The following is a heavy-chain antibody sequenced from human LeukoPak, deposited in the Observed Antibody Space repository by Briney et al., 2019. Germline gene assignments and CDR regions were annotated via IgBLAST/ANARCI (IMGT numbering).Heavy chain of an antibody. D-gene: IGHD3-22*01. CDR1: GGSFSGYY. CDR2: INHSGST. V-gene: IGHV4-34*01. J-gene: IGHJ1*01. Sequence: SETLSLTCAVYGGSFSGYYWSWIRQPPGKGLEWIGEINHSGSTNYNPSLKSRVTILVDTSKNQFSLKLSSVTAADTAVYYCASGYYYDSSGYSYFQHWGQGTLVTVSS. CDR3: ASGYYYDSSGYSYFQH.